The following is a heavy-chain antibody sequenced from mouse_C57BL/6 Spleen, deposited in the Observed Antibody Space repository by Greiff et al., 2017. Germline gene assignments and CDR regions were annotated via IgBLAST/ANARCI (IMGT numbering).Heavy chain of an antibody. V-gene: IGHV1-80*01. J-gene: IGHJ2*01. Sequence: VKLQQSGAELVKPGASVKISCKASGYAFSSYWMNWVKQRPGKGLEWIGQIYPGDGDTNYNGKFKGKATLTADKSSSTAYMQLSSLTSEDSAVYCWARIYYGKGYCDYWGQGTTRTGSS. D-gene: IGHD2-1*01. CDR2: IYPGDGDT. CDR3: ARIYYGKGYCDY. CDR1: GYAFSSYW.